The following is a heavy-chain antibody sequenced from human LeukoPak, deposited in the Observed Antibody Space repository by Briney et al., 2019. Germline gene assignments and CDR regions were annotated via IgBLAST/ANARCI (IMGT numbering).Heavy chain of an antibody. Sequence: SETLSLTCAVSTDSNSSHYWSWIRQPPGKGLEWFGYISYIGSTIYNPSLESRVTISIDTSKNQFSLKLRSVTAADTAVYYCARDLITVTKGFDIWGQGTMVSVSS. D-gene: IGHD4-17*01. J-gene: IGHJ3*02. CDR3: ARDLITVTKGFDI. CDR2: ISYIGST. V-gene: IGHV4-59*11. CDR1: TDSNSSHY.